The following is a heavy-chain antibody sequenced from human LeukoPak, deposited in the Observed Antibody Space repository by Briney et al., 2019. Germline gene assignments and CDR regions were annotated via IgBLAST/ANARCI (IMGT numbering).Heavy chain of an antibody. Sequence: PSETLSLTCTVSDGSISSSSYYWGWIRQPPGKGLEWIGSSYYSGSTYYNPSLKSRVTISVDTSKNQFSLKLSSVTAADTAVYYCARLRLPDYGGNSGFDYWGQGTLVTVSS. CDR1: DGSISSSSYY. V-gene: IGHV4-39*01. D-gene: IGHD4-23*01. CDR2: SYYSGST. J-gene: IGHJ4*02. CDR3: ARLRLPDYGGNSGFDY.